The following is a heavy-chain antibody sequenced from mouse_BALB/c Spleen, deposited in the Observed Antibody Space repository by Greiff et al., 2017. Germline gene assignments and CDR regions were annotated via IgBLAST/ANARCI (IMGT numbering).Heavy chain of an antibody. CDR2: ISDGGSYT. Sequence: DVKLVESGGGLVKPGGSLKLSCAASGFTFSDYYMYWVRQTPEKRLEWVATISDGGSYTYYPDSVKGRFTISRDNAKNNLYLQMSSLKSEDTAMYYCASSSYNAMDYWGQGTSVTVSS. J-gene: IGHJ4*01. V-gene: IGHV5-4*02. CDR1: GFTFSDYY. CDR3: ASSSYNAMDY. D-gene: IGHD1-1*01.